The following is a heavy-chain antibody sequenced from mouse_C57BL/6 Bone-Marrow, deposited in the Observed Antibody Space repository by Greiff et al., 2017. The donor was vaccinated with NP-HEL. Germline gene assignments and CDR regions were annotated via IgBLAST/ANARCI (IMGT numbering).Heavy chain of an antibody. CDR2: IYPSDSET. Sequence: VQLQQPGAELVRPGSSVKLSCKASGYTFTSYWMDWVKQRPGQGLEWIGNIYPSDSETHYNQKFKDKATLTVDKSSSTAYMQLSSLTSEDSAVYYCARGAYYSNQYYFDYWGQGTTLTVSS. V-gene: IGHV1-61*01. D-gene: IGHD2-5*01. CDR3: ARGAYYSNQYYFDY. J-gene: IGHJ2*01. CDR1: GYTFTSYW.